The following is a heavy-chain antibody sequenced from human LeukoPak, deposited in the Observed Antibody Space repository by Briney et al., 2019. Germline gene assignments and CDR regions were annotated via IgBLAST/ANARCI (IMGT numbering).Heavy chain of an antibody. D-gene: IGHD5-18*01. CDR3: ARVVDTAMVTVENWVDP. CDR1: GYSISSGYY. CDR2: IYHSGST. J-gene: IGHJ5*02. V-gene: IGHV4-38-2*02. Sequence: SETLSLTCTVSGYSISSGYYWGWIRQPPGKGLEWIGSIYHSGSTYYNPSLKSRVTISVDTSKNQFSLKLSSVTAADTAVYYCARVVDTAMVTVENWVDPWGQGTLVTVSS.